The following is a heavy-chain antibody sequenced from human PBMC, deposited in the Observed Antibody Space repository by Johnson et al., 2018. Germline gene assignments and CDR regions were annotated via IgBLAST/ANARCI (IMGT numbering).Heavy chain of an antibody. CDR3: ALFGGGRSNWYYVLDAFDI. Sequence: QVQLVQSGGGVVQPGRSLRLSCAASGFTFSSYGVYWVRQAPGKGLEWVAVISYDGSNKYYADSVKGRFTISRDNSKNTLYLQMNSLRAEDTAVYYCALFGGGRSNWYYVLDAFDIWGQGTMVTVSS. J-gene: IGHJ3*02. CDR1: GFTFSSYG. V-gene: IGHV3-30*03. D-gene: IGHD1-7*01. CDR2: ISYDGSNK.